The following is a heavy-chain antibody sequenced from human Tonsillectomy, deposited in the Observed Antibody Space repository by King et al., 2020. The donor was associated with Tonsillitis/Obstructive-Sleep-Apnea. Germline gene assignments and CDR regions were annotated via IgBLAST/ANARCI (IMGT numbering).Heavy chain of an antibody. D-gene: IGHD4-17*01. CDR1: GYTFTSYF. CDR2: ISPSGGST. J-gene: IGHJ4*02. V-gene: IGHV1-46*01. Sequence: QLVQSGAEVKKPGASVKVSCKASGYTFTSYFIHWVRQAPGQGLEWMGLISPSGGSTSCAQKFQARVTMTRDTSTSTVYMELSSLTSEDTAVYFCARGPAVTTTYFDYWGQGTLVTVSS. CDR3: ARGPAVTTTYFDY.